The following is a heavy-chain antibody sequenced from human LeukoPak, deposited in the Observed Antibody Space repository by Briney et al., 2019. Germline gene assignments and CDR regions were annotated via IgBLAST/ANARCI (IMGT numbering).Heavy chain of an antibody. Sequence: PGGSLRLSCAASGFTFSSYAMSWVRQAPGAGLEWVSAISNIGGTTYYADSVKGRFTISRDNSKNTLYLQMNSLRAEDTAVYYCAKPRDYGDYGVRYFDYWGQGTLVTVSS. CDR3: AKPRDYGDYGVRYFDY. D-gene: IGHD4-17*01. CDR2: ISNIGGTT. J-gene: IGHJ4*02. CDR1: GFTFSSYA. V-gene: IGHV3-23*01.